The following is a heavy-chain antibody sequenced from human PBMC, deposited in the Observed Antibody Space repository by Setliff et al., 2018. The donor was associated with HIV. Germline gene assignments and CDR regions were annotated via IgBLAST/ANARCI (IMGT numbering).Heavy chain of an antibody. Sequence: KPSETLSLTCTVSGASISSHYWTWIRQPPGKGLEWIGSIYSSGSTNYNPSLKSRLTISLDTSESQLSLKFNSVTAADTAVYFCAREIGITKSPYWYFDLWGRGTLVTVSS. D-gene: IGHD2-21*01. CDR1: GASISSHY. J-gene: IGHJ2*01. V-gene: IGHV4-59*11. CDR3: AREIGITKSPYWYFDL. CDR2: IYSSGST.